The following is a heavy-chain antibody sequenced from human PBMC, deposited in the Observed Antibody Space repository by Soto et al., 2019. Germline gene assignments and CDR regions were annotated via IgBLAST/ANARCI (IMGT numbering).Heavy chain of an antibody. V-gene: IGHV3-23*01. CDR3: AKVGYAASGSFSHPYFDY. Sequence: GGSLRLSCTASGFTFNTYAMAWVRQPPGKGLEWVSIITGSGDTTYYSNSVEGRFTFSRDNSKHTVYLQMNDMRAEDTAVYYCAKVGYAASGSFSHPYFDYWGPGTLVTVSS. J-gene: IGHJ4*02. CDR2: ITGSGDTT. CDR1: GFTFNTYA. D-gene: IGHD3-10*01.